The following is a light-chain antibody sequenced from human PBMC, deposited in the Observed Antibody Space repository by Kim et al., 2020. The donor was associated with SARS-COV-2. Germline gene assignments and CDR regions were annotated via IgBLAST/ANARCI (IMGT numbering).Light chain of an antibody. CDR2: GND. J-gene: IGLJ2*01. CDR3: GTWDKSLSAGV. CDR1: RSNIGDNY. Sequence: GQNVSISCSGSRSNIGDNYVSWYQQLPGTDPKLLIYGNDKRPSGIPERFAGSKSGTSATLGITGLQTGDEADYYCGTWDKSLSAGVFGGGTKLTVL. V-gene: IGLV1-51*01.